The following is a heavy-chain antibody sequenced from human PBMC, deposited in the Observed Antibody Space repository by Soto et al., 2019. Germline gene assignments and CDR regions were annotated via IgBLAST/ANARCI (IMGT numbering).Heavy chain of an antibody. V-gene: IGHV3-33*01. CDR2: IWYDGSNK. CDR1: GFTFSSYG. J-gene: IGHJ4*02. CDR3: ARAHCSSTSCYTYYDY. D-gene: IGHD2-2*02. Sequence: PVGSLRLSCAASGFTFSSYGMHWVRQAPGKGLEWVAVIWYDGSNKYYADSVKGRFTISRDNSKNTLYLQMNSLRAEDTAVYYCARAHCSSTSCYTYYDYWGQGTLVTVSS.